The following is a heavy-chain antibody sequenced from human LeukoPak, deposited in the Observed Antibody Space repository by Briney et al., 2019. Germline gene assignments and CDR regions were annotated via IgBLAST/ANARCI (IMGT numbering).Heavy chain of an antibody. CDR1: GFTFDDYA. V-gene: IGHV3-9*01. CDR2: ISWNSGSI. J-gene: IGHJ4*02. Sequence: PGRSLRLYCAASGFTFDDYAMHWVRQAPGKGLEWVSGISWNSGSIGYADSVKGRFTISRDNAKNSLYLQMNSLRAEDTAVYYCARDSIAVAGLDYWGQGTLVTVSS. CDR3: ARDSIAVAGLDY. D-gene: IGHD6-19*01.